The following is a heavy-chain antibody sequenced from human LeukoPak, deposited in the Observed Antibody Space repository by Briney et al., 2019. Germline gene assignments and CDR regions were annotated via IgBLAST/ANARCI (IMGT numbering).Heavy chain of an antibody. CDR1: GFTFSRYD. Sequence: AGGSLRLSCAASGFTFSRYDLSWVRQAPGKGLECVSTIGRGVGSTYYADSVKGRFTISRDNSQNTLYLQMNSLRAEDTAVYYCASWPGAWYGEDYWGQGTLVIVSS. CDR3: ASWPGAWYGEDY. CDR2: IGRGVGST. D-gene: IGHD3-10*01. J-gene: IGHJ4*02. V-gene: IGHV3-23*01.